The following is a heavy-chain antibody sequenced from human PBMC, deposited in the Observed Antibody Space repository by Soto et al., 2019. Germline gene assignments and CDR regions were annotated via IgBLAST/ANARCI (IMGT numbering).Heavy chain of an antibody. CDR1: GFTFNSYS. D-gene: IGHD2-15*01. Sequence: EVQLVESGGGLVKPGGSLRLSCAASGFTFNSYSMNWVRQAPGKGLEWVSSMSRSSRYIYYADSVKGRFTISRDNAKNSVSLQMNGLRAEDTAVYYCARDGGVAATLSNYFDYWGQGTLVTVSS. V-gene: IGHV3-21*01. CDR2: MSRSSRYI. CDR3: ARDGGVAATLSNYFDY. J-gene: IGHJ4*02.